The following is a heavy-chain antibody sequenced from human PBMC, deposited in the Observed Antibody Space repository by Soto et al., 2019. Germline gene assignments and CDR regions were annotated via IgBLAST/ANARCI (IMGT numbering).Heavy chain of an antibody. CDR2: IIPIFGTA. D-gene: IGHD6-13*01. J-gene: IGHJ6*02. Sequence: SVKVSCKASGGTFSSYAISWVRQAPGQGLEWMGGIIPIFGTANYAQKFQGRVTITADESTSTAYMELSSMRSEDTAVYYCARDSRDGNRSSSYYYYGMDVWGQGTTVTVSS. CDR1: GGTFSSYA. CDR3: ARDSRDGNRSSSYYYYGMDV. V-gene: IGHV1-69*13.